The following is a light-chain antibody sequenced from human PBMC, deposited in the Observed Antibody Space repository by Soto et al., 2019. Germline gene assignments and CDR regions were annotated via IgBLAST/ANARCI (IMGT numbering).Light chain of an antibody. J-gene: IGKJ1*01. Sequence: DIQMTQSPSTLSASVGDRVTITCRASQTVNTWLAWYQQKPGKAPKVLIFDASSLKTGVPSRFSGSASGTEFTLTISNLQPDDFATYYCQQYDSYSSWPFGQGTKVEIK. CDR2: DAS. V-gene: IGKV1-5*01. CDR3: QQYDSYSSWP. CDR1: QTVNTW.